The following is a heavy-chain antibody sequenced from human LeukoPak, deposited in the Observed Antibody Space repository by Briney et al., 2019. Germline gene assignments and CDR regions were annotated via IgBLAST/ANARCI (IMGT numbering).Heavy chain of an antibody. J-gene: IGHJ4*02. CDR3: AREDHYYDYWSGYYPVFDY. D-gene: IGHD3-3*01. CDR2: ICSDGSST. CDR1: EFTFSSYW. V-gene: IGHV3-74*01. Sequence: GGALRLSCAASEFTFSSYWMHWVRHAPGEGLVWVSRICSDGSSTSYADSVRGGFTTSRDIAKNTLYLQMNSLRAEDTAVYYCAREDHYYDYWSGYYPVFDYWGQGTLVTVSS.